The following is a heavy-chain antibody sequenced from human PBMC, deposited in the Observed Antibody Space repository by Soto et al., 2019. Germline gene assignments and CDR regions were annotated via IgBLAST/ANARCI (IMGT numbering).Heavy chain of an antibody. CDR3: ATVIGVLGAFDI. Sequence: PGESLKISCKGSGYSFTSYWISWVRQMPGKGLEWRGRIDPSDSYTNYSPSFQGHVTISADKSISTAYLQWSSLKASDTAMYYCATVIGVLGAFDIWGQGTMVTVSS. CDR2: IDPSDSYT. V-gene: IGHV5-10-1*01. J-gene: IGHJ3*02. CDR1: GYSFTSYW. D-gene: IGHD2-21*01.